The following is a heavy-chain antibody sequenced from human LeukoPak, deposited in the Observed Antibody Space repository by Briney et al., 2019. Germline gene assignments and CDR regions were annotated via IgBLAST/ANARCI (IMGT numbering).Heavy chain of an antibody. D-gene: IGHD5-18*01. CDR3: AKDRHSCGSWLDY. Sequence: GGSLRLSCAASGFTFSSYGMHWVRQAPGKGLEWVAVISYDGSNKYYADSVKGRFTISRDNSKNTLYLQMNSLRAEDTAVYYCAKDRHSCGSWLDYWGQGTLVTVSS. V-gene: IGHV3-30*18. CDR1: GFTFSSYG. J-gene: IGHJ4*02. CDR2: ISYDGSNK.